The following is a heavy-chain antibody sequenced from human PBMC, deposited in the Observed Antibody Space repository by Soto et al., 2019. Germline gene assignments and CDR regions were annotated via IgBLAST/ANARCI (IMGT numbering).Heavy chain of an antibody. D-gene: IGHD6-19*01. CDR3: ATGAPGGWHFFDS. J-gene: IGHJ4*02. CDR1: GFTFRTYG. V-gene: IGHV3-30*03. Sequence: PGGSLRLSCAASGFTFRTYGMHWVRQSPGKGLEWVADISYDGTKKFYIDSVKGRFTISRDNSKNTPYLQMNGLRTEDTAVYYCATGAPGGWHFFDSWGQGTLVTVSS. CDR2: ISYDGTKK.